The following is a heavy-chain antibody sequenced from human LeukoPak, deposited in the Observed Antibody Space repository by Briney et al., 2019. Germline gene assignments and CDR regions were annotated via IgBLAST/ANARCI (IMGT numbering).Heavy chain of an antibody. D-gene: IGHD3-22*01. CDR1: GFTFSSYW. CDR2: IKQDGSEK. Sequence: PGGSLRLSCAASGFTFSSYWMSWVRQAPGKGLEWVANIKQDGSEKYYVDSVKGRFTISRDNAKNSLYLQMNSPRAEDTAVYYCARDPNYYDSSGYYFDYWGQGTLVTVSS. J-gene: IGHJ4*02. V-gene: IGHV3-7*01. CDR3: ARDPNYYDSSGYYFDY.